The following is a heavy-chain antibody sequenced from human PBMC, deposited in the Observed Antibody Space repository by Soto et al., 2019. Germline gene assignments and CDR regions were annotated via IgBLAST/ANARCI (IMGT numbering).Heavy chain of an antibody. Sequence: EVQLVESGGGLVQPGESLRLSCAASGFTFSSYWMHWVRQAPGQGLVWVSRINSDGSSTSYAGSVKGRFTISRDNAKNTLYLQRNSLRAEDTAVYYCVRTSLVVAAATREDYWGQGTLVTVSS. CDR2: INSDGSST. V-gene: IGHV3-74*01. CDR1: GFTFSSYW. D-gene: IGHD2-15*01. CDR3: VRTSLVVAAATREDY. J-gene: IGHJ4*02.